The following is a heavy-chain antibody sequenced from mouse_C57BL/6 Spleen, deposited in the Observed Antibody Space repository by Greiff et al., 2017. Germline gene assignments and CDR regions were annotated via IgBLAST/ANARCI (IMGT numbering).Heavy chain of an antibody. CDR2: INPGSGGT. V-gene: IGHV1-54*01. Sequence: QVQLQQSGAELVRPGTSVKVSCKASGYAFTNYLIEWVKQRPGQGLEWIGVINPGSGGTNYNEKFKGKATLTADKSSSTAYMQLSGLTSEDSAVYFCARERDGYYVSAMDYWGQGTSVTVSS. J-gene: IGHJ4*01. CDR1: GYAFTNYL. CDR3: ARERDGYYVSAMDY. D-gene: IGHD2-3*01.